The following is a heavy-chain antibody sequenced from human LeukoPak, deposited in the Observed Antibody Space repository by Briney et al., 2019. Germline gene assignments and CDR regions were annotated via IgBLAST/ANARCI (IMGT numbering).Heavy chain of an antibody. D-gene: IGHD6-19*01. CDR1: GGSISSYY. Sequence: SETLSLTCTVSGGSISSYYWSWIRQPPGKGLEWIGYIYYSGSTNYNPSLKSRVTISVDTSKNQFSLKLSSVTAADTAVYYCARQITSAGSGWSKRGPYNWFDPWGQGTLVTVSS. CDR2: IYYSGST. CDR3: ARQITSAGSGWSKRGPYNWFDP. V-gene: IGHV4-59*01. J-gene: IGHJ5*02.